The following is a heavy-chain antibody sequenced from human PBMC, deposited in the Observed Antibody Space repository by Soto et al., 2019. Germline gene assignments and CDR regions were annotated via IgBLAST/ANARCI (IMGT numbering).Heavy chain of an antibody. CDR1: GYTFTSYY. CDR2: INPSGGST. V-gene: IGHV1-46*01. CDR3: AREITMIVVDRYYYYGMDV. D-gene: IGHD3-22*01. Sequence: ASVKVSCKASGYTFTSYYMHWVRQAPGQGLEWMGIINPSGGSTSYAQKFQGRVTMTRDTSTSTVYMELSSLRSEDTAVYYCAREITMIVVDRYYYYGMDVWGQGTTVTVSS. J-gene: IGHJ6*02.